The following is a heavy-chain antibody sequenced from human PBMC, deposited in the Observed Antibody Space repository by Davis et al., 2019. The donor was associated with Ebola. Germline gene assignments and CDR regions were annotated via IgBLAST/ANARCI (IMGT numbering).Heavy chain of an antibody. CDR2: IKQDGSEK. D-gene: IGHD3-10*01. V-gene: IGHV3-7*01. CDR3: AREVLWFGELTHDAFDI. CDR1: GFTFSSYW. J-gene: IGHJ3*02. Sequence: GESLKISCVASGFTFSSYWMSWVRQAPGKGLEWVANIKQDGSEKYYVDSVKGRFTISRDNAKNSLYLQMNSLRAEDTAVYYCAREVLWFGELTHDAFDIWGQGTMVTVSS.